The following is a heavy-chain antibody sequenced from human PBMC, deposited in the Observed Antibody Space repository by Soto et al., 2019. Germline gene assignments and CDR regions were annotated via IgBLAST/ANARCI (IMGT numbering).Heavy chain of an antibody. CDR3: TRDRGDYDFWSGYYYFDY. CDR1: GFTFGDYA. D-gene: IGHD3-3*01. Sequence: GGSLRFSCTASGFTFGDYAMSWFRQAPGKGLEWVGFIRSKAYGGTTEYAASVKGRFTISRDDSKSIAYLQMNSLKTEDTAVYYCTRDRGDYDFWSGYYYFDYWGQGTLVTVSS. V-gene: IGHV3-49*03. CDR2: IRSKAYGGTT. J-gene: IGHJ4*02.